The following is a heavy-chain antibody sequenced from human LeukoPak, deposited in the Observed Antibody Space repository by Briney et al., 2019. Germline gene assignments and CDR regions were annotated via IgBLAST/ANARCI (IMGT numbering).Heavy chain of an antibody. V-gene: IGHV4-31*11. D-gene: IGHD3-22*01. CDR3: ARDNYYDSSVDY. Sequence: SETLSLTCAVYGGSSRGYYWNWLWIRQHPGKGLEWIGYIYYSGSTYYNPSLKSRVTISVDTSKNQFSLKLSSVTAADTAVYYCARDNYYDSSVDYWGQGTLVTVSS. CDR2: IYYSGST. CDR1: GGSSRGYYWN. J-gene: IGHJ4*02.